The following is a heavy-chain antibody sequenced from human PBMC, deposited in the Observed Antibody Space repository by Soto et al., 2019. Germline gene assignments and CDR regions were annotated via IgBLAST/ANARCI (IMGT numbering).Heavy chain of an antibody. V-gene: IGHV1-8*01. Sequence: ASVKVSCQAAGYTFTIYGINWVGQSTGQGLERVGLMYVNSGNTGYAEKIQGSVTITRXTXXIXXXIXLXXLRXEXTAVQYCAGVKSMIVGGAFDRWGQGTLVTVSS. CDR2: MYVNSGNT. J-gene: IGHJ5*02. CDR3: AGVKSMIVGGAFDR. CDR1: GYTFTIYG. D-gene: IGHD3-22*01.